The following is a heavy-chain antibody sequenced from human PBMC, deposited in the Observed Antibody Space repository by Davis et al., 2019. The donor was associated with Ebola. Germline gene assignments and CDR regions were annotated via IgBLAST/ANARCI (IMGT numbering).Heavy chain of an antibody. CDR1: GFTFDDYT. CDR2: ISWDGGST. V-gene: IGHV3-43*01. CDR3: AKDSAPLGYCSGGSCYPDY. Sequence: GESLKISCAASGFTFDDYTMHWVRQAPGKGLEWVSLISWDGGSTYYADSVKGRFTISRDNSKNSLYLQMNSLRTEDTALYYCAKDSAPLGYCSGGSCYPDYWGQGTLVTVSS. J-gene: IGHJ4*02. D-gene: IGHD2-15*01.